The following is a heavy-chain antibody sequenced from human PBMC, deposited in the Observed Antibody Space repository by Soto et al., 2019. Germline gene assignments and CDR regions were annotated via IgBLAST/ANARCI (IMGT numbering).Heavy chain of an antibody. Sequence: DVHLVESGGGLVKPGGSLRLSCATSGYSFSSHNIYWFRQAPGKGLEWVSSIGTSDTSMYYADSVKGRFTVSRDDAKESVYLQMDSLGVEDTATYYCAEELSTLVRAYNRGQGTLVTVSS. CDR2: IGTSDTSM. V-gene: IGHV3-21*01. CDR1: GYSFSSHN. D-gene: IGHD3-10*01. CDR3: AEELSTLVRAYN. J-gene: IGHJ4*02.